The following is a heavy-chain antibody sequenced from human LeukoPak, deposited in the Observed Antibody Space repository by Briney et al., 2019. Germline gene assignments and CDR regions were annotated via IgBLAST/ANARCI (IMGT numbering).Heavy chain of an antibody. CDR3: ARARLDHDYGDYSLDY. V-gene: IGHV4-34*01. D-gene: IGHD4-17*01. Sequence: SETLSLTCAVYGGSFSGYYWSWIRQPPGKGRVWIGKINHSGSTNYNPSLRSRVTISVDTSKNQFSLKLSSVTAADTAVYYCARARLDHDYGDYSLDYWGQGTLVTVSS. CDR1: GGSFSGYY. J-gene: IGHJ4*02. CDR2: INHSGST.